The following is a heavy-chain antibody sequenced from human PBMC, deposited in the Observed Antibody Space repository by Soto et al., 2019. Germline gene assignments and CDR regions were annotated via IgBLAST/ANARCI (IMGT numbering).Heavy chain of an antibody. Sequence: GGSLRLSCEGSGFTFSDYYISWIRQAPGKGLEWISYSSNSGTFSRYADSVKGRFSISRDNTKNLLYLQMNSLRAEDTAVYYCARSGDNYNRLDYWGQGTLVTVSS. J-gene: IGHJ4*02. V-gene: IGHV3-11*06. CDR3: ARSGDNYNRLDY. CDR1: GFTFSDYY. CDR2: SSNSGTFS. D-gene: IGHD1-1*01.